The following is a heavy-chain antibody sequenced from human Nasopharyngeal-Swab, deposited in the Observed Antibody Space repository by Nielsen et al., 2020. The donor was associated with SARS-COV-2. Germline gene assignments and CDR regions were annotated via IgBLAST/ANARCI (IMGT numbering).Heavy chain of an antibody. J-gene: IGHJ4*02. CDR3: ARDGPVSYSSGWYFTPDLNGSFDY. Sequence: GGSLRLSCAASGFTYWMNWVRQAPGKGLEWVGNIGQDGGGKKYVDSVKGRFTISRDNANNLLYLQMNSLRAEDTAVYYCARDGPVSYSSGWYFTPDLNGSFDYWGQGTLVTVSS. CDR2: IGQDGGGK. CDR1: GFTYW. D-gene: IGHD6-19*01. V-gene: IGHV3-7*01.